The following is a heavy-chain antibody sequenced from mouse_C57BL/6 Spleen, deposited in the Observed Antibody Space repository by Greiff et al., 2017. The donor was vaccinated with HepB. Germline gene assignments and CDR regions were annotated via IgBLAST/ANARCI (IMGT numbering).Heavy chain of an antibody. CDR3: ARHGDYYGSSHFDY. J-gene: IGHJ2*01. Sequence: VQLQESGPGLVAPSQSLSITCTVSGFSLTSYGVHWVRQPPGKGLEWLVVIWSDGSTTYNSALKSRLSISKDNSKSQVFLKMNSLQTDDTAMYYCARHGDYYGSSHFDYWGQGTTLTVSS. CDR2: IWSDGST. D-gene: IGHD1-1*01. V-gene: IGHV2-6-1*01. CDR1: GFSLTSYG.